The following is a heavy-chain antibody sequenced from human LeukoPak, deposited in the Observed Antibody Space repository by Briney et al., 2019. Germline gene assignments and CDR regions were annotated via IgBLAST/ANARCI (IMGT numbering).Heavy chain of an antibody. Sequence: GGSLRLSCAASGFSFSRHWMSWVRHTPGKGLEWVANINQDGGTKYYRDFAKGRFTISRDNAQNSLYLQINSLRAEDTAVYYCAREKGTLIRAMAFEMWGQGTMVTVSS. J-gene: IGHJ3*02. CDR3: AREKGTLIRAMAFEM. D-gene: IGHD3-10*01. V-gene: IGHV3-7*01. CDR2: INQDGGTK. CDR1: GFSFSRHW.